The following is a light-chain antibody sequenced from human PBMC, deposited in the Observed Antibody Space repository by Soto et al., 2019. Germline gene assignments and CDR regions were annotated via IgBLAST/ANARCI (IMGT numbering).Light chain of an antibody. V-gene: IGLV1-44*01. CDR3: AAWDDSLNGL. CDR1: SSNIGSNT. J-gene: IGLJ2*01. CDR2: SNN. Sequence: QSVLTQPPSASGTPGPRVTISCSGSSSNIGSNTVNWYQQLPGTAPKLLIYSNNQRLSGVPDRFSGSKSGASASLAISWLQSEDEADYYCAAWDDSLNGLFGGGTKVTVL.